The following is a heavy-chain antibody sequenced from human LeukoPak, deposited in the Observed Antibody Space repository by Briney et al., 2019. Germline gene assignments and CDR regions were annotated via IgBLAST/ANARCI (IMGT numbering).Heavy chain of an antibody. V-gene: IGHV3-15*01. J-gene: IGHJ6*02. CDR2: IKSKNDGGTT. CDR1: GFTFSNAW. CDR3: TPELYGSGTPAV. Sequence: GGSLRLSCAASGFTFSNAWRSWVRQAPGHGLEWLGRIKSKNDGGTTDYAAPVKGRFTISRDDSKNTLYLQMSSLKTEDTAVYYCTPELYGSGTPAVWGQGATVTVSS. D-gene: IGHD3-10*01.